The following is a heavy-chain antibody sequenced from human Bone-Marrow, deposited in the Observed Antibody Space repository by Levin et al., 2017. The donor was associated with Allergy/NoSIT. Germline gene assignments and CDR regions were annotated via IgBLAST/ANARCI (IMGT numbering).Heavy chain of an antibody. Sequence: GESLKISCAASGFTFSSYGMHWVRQAPGKGLEWVAVISYDGSNKYYADSVKGRFTISRDNSKNTLYLQMNSLRAEDTAVYYCAKGGPTNIVVVVAATLGDIWGQGTMVTVSS. J-gene: IGHJ3*02. V-gene: IGHV3-30*18. CDR1: GFTFSSYG. CDR3: AKGGPTNIVVVVAATLGDI. CDR2: ISYDGSNK. D-gene: IGHD2-15*01.